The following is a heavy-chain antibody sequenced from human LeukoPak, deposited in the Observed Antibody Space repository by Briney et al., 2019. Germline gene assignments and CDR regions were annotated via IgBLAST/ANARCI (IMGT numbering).Heavy chain of an antibody. D-gene: IGHD1-26*01. CDR2: IYNSGST. CDR3: ARGVRVGPTDNWFDP. CDR1: GVSISDSSYS. V-gene: IGHV4-39*01. Sequence: SETLSLTCSVSGVSISDSSYSWGWIRQPPGEELEWIGTIYNSGSTYYTPSLKSRGTISVDTSKNQFFLKLTSVTAADTAVYYCARGVRVGPTDNWFDPWGQGTLVPVSS. J-gene: IGHJ5*02.